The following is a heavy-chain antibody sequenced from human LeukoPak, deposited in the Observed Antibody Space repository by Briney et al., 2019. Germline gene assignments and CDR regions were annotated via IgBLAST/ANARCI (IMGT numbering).Heavy chain of an antibody. CDR1: GGSISSSSYY. CDR3: AIQGYDILTGYYSADY. Sequence: SETLSLTCTVSGGSISSSSYYWGWIRQPPGKGLEWMGSIYYSGSTYYNPSLKSRVTISVDTSKNQFSLKLSSVTAADTAVYYCAIQGYDILTGYYSADYWGQGTLVTVSS. V-gene: IGHV4-39*07. J-gene: IGHJ4*02. D-gene: IGHD3-9*01. CDR2: IYYSGST.